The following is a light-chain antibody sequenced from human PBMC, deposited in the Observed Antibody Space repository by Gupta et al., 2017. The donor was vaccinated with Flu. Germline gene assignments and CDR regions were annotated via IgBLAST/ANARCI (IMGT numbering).Light chain of an antibody. J-gene: IGLJ2*01. CDR2: EDD. V-gene: IGLV6-57*01. CDR1: SGSNGINY. CDR3: QSYEV. Sequence: CTRSSGSNGINYVQWYQQRPGTSPKNVIYEDDQRPSGVPDRFSGSIDRSSNSASLTIYGLKTEDEAGYYCQSYEVFGGGTKLTVL.